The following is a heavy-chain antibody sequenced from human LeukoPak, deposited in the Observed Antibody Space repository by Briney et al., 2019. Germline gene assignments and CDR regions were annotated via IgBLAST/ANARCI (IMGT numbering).Heavy chain of an antibody. J-gene: IGHJ4*02. CDR2: INHSGST. Sequence: SETLSLTCAVYGGSFSGYYWSWIRQPPGKGLEWIGEINHSGSTNYNPSLKSRVTISVDTSKNQFSLNLSSVTAADTAIYYCARADGYCSGGSCYRLGFDFWGQGTLVTVSS. V-gene: IGHV4-34*01. CDR1: GGSFSGYY. D-gene: IGHD2-15*01. CDR3: ARADGYCSGGSCYRLGFDF.